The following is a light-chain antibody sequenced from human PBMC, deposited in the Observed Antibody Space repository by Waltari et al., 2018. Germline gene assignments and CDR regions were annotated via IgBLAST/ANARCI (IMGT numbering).Light chain of an antibody. CDR1: SGDVGASNY. J-gene: IGLJ3*02. Sequence: QSALTQPASVSGSPGQSITISCTGASGDVGASNYVSWYQQHPGKAPNLLIYDVTVRPSGVSNRFSAAKSGNTASLTISGLQAEDEADYYCCSYISSTITWVFGGGTKLTVL. CDR2: DVT. V-gene: IGLV2-14*03. CDR3: CSYISSTITWV.